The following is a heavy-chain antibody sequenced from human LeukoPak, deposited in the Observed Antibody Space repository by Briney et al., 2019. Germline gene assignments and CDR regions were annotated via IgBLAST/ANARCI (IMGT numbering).Heavy chain of an antibody. V-gene: IGHV3-23*01. Sequence: GGSLRLSCAASGFTFSSYAMSWVRQAPGKGLEWVSAISGSGGSTYYADSVKGRFTISRDNSKDTLYLQMNSLRAEDTAVYYCAKSSSGGWYLLGDAFDIWGQGTMVTVSS. CDR3: AKSSSGGWYLLGDAFDI. J-gene: IGHJ3*02. CDR1: GFTFSSYA. CDR2: ISGSGGST. D-gene: IGHD6-19*01.